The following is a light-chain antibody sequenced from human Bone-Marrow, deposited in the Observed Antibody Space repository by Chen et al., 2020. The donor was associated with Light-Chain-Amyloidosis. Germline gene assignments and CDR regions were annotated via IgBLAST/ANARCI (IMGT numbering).Light chain of an antibody. CDR3: QVWDRGSDRPV. Sequence: SSVLTQPSSVSVPPGHTATIARGGNNIGSTSVHWYQQTPGQAPLLVVYDDSDRPSGIPERLSGSNSGNTATLTISRVEAGDEADYYCQVWDRGSDRPVFGGGTKLTVL. V-gene: IGLV3-21*02. J-gene: IGLJ3*02. CDR1: NIGSTS. CDR2: DDS.